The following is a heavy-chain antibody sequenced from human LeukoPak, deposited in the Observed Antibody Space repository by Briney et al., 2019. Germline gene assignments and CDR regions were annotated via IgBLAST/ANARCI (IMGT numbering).Heavy chain of an antibody. D-gene: IGHD3-10*01. Sequence: PGGSLRLSCVASGFTFSNAWMSWVRQAPGKGLEWVGRIKTKTDGGTTDYAAPVKVRFTISRDDSKNTLYLQMNSLKTEDTAVYYCTTDYGSGSYRYFNYWGQGTLVTVSS. CDR2: IKTKTDGGTT. V-gene: IGHV3-15*01. CDR3: TTDYGSGSYRYFNY. J-gene: IGHJ4*02. CDR1: GFTFSNAW.